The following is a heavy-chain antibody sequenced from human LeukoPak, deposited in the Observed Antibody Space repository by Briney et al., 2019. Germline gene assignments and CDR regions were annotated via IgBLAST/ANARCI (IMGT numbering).Heavy chain of an antibody. CDR1: GYTFTNYY. CDR3: ARVGLYYYYGMDV. D-gene: IGHD3/OR15-3a*01. Sequence: ASVKVSCKASGYTFTNYYMHWVPQAPGQGLEWMGKINPSDGSTNYAQKLQGRVTMTRDTSTSTVYMELSSVRSEDTAVYYCARVGLYYYYGMDVWGKGTTVTVSS. CDR2: INPSDGST. V-gene: IGHV1-46*04. J-gene: IGHJ6*04.